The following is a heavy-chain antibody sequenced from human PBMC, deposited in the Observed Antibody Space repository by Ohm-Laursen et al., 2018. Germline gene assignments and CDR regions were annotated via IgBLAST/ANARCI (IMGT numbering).Heavy chain of an antibody. CDR3: AKAMYYYDSSGYFPCADY. Sequence: SLRLSCAASGFTFDDYAMHWVRQAPGKGLEWVSGISWNSGSIDYADSVKGRFTISRDNAKNTLYLQMNSLRAEDTAVYYCAKAMYYYDSSGYFPCADYWGQGTLVTVSS. CDR2: ISWNSGSI. V-gene: IGHV3-9*01. J-gene: IGHJ4*02. D-gene: IGHD3-22*01. CDR1: GFTFDDYA.